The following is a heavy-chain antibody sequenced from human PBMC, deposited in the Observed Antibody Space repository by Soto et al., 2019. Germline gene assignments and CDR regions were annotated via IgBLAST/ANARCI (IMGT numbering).Heavy chain of an antibody. Sequence: SCKAYRCVCTRCTSHWVRQAPGQRLEWMGWINAGNGNTKYSQKFQGRVTITRNSSISTAYMELSSLRSEDTAVYCCASERRVMDVWGQGTTDTGSS. CDR2: INAGNGNT. J-gene: IGHJ6*01. CDR1: RCVCTRCT. V-gene: IGHV1-3*01. CDR3: ASERRVMDV.